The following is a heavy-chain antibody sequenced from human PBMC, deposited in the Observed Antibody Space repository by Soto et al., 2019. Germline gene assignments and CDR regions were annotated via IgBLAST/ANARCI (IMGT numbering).Heavy chain of an antibody. D-gene: IGHD3-3*01. Sequence: PGGSLRLSCAASGFTFSSYAMHWVRQAPGKGLGWVAVISYDGSNKYYADSVKGRFTISRDNSKNTLYLQMNSLRAEDTAVYYCARPVLRFLEWLLGMDVWGQGTTVTVSS. CDR1: GFTFSSYA. V-gene: IGHV3-30-3*01. J-gene: IGHJ6*02. CDR2: ISYDGSNK. CDR3: ARPVLRFLEWLLGMDV.